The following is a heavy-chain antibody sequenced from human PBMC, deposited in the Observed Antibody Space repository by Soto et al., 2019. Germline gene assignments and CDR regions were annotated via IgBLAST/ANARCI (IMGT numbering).Heavy chain of an antibody. Sequence: EVQLVESGGGLVQPGGSLRLSCAASGFTFRSYDMHWVRQATGKSLEWVSSIGTAGDTYYPGSVKGRFTISRENAKNSLYLQMNSLRAEATALYYCASGIGGPSYWYFDLWGRGTLVTVSS. D-gene: IGHD3-16*01. V-gene: IGHV3-13*01. J-gene: IGHJ2*01. CDR2: IGTAGDT. CDR3: ASGIGGPSYWYFDL. CDR1: GFTFRSYD.